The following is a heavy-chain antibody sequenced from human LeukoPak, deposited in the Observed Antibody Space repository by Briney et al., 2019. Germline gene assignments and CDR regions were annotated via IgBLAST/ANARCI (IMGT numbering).Heavy chain of an antibody. CDR3: ARVAPRKWDYYYYYMDV. CDR1: GGSFSGYY. V-gene: IGHV4-34*01. J-gene: IGHJ6*03. Sequence: SETLSLTCGVSGGSFSGYYWSWIRQSPGKGLEWIGEINESGSTDYNPSLMSRVTISLDTSKNQFSLKLSSVTAADTAVYYCARVAPRKWDYYYYYMDVWGKGTTVTVSS. CDR2: INESGST. D-gene: IGHD1-14*01.